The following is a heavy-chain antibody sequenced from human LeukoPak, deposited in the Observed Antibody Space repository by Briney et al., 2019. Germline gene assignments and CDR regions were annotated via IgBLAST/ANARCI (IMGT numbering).Heavy chain of an antibody. CDR1: GFTFSSYR. J-gene: IGHJ4*02. CDR3: VRAYFSFWYFDY. D-gene: IGHD2/OR15-2a*01. V-gene: IGHV3-48*03. CDR2: ISSSGSPI. Sequence: PGGSLRLSCAASGFTFSSYRMNWVRQAPGKGLEWVSHISSSGSPIYYADSVKGRFTISRDNAKNSLYLQLNNLRAEDTAVYYCVRAYFSFWYFDYWGQGTLVTVSS.